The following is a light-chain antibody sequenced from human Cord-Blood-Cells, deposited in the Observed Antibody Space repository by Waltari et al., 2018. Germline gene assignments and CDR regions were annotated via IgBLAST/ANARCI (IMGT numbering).Light chain of an antibody. J-gene: IGKJ2*01. V-gene: IGKV1-5*01. CDR2: DAS. CDR1: QSISSW. CDR3: QXYNSXXT. Sequence: DIQMTQSPSTLSASVGDRVTITCRASQSISSWLAWYQQKPGKAPKLLIYDASSLESGVPSRFSGSGSGTEFTLTISSLQPDDXATYYCQXYNSXXTFX.